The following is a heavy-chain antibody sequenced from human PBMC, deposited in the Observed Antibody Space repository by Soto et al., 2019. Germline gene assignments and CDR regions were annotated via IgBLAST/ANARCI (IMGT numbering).Heavy chain of an antibody. D-gene: IGHD3-22*01. Sequence: GGSLRLSCAASGFTFSSYEMNWVRQAPGKGLEWVSYISSSGSTIYYADSVKGRFTISRDNSKNTLYLQMNSLRAEDTAVYYCARDISYYDSSGYQEYWGQGTLVTVSS. CDR3: ARDISYYDSSGYQEY. CDR1: GFTFSSYE. J-gene: IGHJ4*02. V-gene: IGHV3-48*03. CDR2: ISSSGSTI.